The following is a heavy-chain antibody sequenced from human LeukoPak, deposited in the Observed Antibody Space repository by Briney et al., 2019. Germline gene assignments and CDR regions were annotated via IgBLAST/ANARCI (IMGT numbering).Heavy chain of an antibody. CDR2: INPNSGGT. Sequence: ASVKVSCKASGYTFTGYYMHWVRQAPGQGLEWMGWINPNSGGTNYAQKFQGRVTMTRDTSISTAYMELSRLRSDDTAVYYCARDAVDLVATTYFQHWGKGTTVTVSS. J-gene: IGHJ6*04. V-gene: IGHV1-2*02. CDR1: GYTFTGYY. D-gene: IGHD5-12*01. CDR3: ARDAVDLVATTYFQH.